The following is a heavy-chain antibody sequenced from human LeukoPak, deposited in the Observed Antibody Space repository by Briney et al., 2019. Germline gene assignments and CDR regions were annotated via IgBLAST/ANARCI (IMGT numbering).Heavy chain of an antibody. CDR1: GFTFGDYA. J-gene: IGHJ5*02. D-gene: IGHD2-15*01. V-gene: IGHV3-21*01. CDR2: ISSSSSYI. CDR3: ARDREDYSNVWFDP. Sequence: GGSLRLSCTTSGFTFGDYAMSWFRQAPGKGLEWVSSISSSSSYIYYADSVKGRFTISRDNAKNSLYLQMNSLRAEDAAVYYCARDREDYSNVWFDPWGQGTLVTVSS.